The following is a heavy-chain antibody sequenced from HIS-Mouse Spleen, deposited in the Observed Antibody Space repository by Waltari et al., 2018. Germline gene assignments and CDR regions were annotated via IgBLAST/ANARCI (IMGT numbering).Heavy chain of an antibody. CDR2: IYYSGST. Sequence: QLQLQESGPGLVKPSETLSLTCTVSGGSISSGGYYWGWIRQPPGKGLEWIGSIYYSGSTYYNPSLKSRVTISVDTSKNQFSLKLSSVTAADTAVYYCAREIPYSSSWYDWYFDLWGRGTLVTVSS. CDR3: AREIPYSSSWYDWYFDL. D-gene: IGHD6-13*01. J-gene: IGHJ2*01. CDR1: GGSISSGGYY. V-gene: IGHV4-39*07.